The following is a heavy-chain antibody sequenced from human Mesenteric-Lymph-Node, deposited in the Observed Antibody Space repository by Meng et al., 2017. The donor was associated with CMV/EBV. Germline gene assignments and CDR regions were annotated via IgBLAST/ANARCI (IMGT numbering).Heavy chain of an antibody. Sequence: GESLKISCAASGFTFSNYAMQWVRQAPGKGLEWVAVISYDGSNQYYADSVKGRFTISRDNSKNTLYLQMNSLGPEDTAVYYCARDGYRKYGDYYYGMDVWGQGTTVTVSS. CDR1: GFTFSNYA. CDR2: ISYDGSNQ. CDR3: ARDGYRKYGDYYYGMDV. J-gene: IGHJ6*02. V-gene: IGHV3-30*04. D-gene: IGHD5-24*01.